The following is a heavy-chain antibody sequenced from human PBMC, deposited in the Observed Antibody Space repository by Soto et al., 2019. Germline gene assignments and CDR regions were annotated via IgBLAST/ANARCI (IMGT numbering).Heavy chain of an antibody. CDR3: ARWDSYDSCDH. CDR2: INHSGST. Sequence: SETLSLTCAVYGGSFSGYYWSWIRQPPGKGLEWIGEINHSGSTNYNPSLKSRVTISVDTSKNQFSLKLSSVTAADTAVYYCARWDSYDSCDHWGQGTLVTVSS. J-gene: IGHJ4*02. CDR1: GGSFSGYY. D-gene: IGHD5-18*01. V-gene: IGHV4-34*01.